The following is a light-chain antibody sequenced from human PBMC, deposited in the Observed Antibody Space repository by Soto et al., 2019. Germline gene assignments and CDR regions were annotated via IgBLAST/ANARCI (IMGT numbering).Light chain of an antibody. CDR2: DNT. CDR3: QSYDSSLSAVV. V-gene: IGLV1-40*01. J-gene: IGLJ2*01. Sequence: QSVLTQPRSVSGAPGQRVTISCTGSSSNIGAGFDVYWYQHLPGTAPKLLIYDNTNRPSGVPDRFSGSKSGTSASLAITGLQAEDEADYYCQSYDSSLSAVVFGGVTKLTV. CDR1: SSNIGAGFD.